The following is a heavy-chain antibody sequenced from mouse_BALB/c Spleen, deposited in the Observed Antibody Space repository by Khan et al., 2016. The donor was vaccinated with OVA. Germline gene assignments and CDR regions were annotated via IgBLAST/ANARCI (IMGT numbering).Heavy chain of an antibody. D-gene: IGHD1-2*01. CDR1: GYTFTDYY. CDR3: ARRNYFGYTFAY. Sequence: QVQLKESGAELARPGASVKLSCKASGYTFTDYYINWVKQRTGQGLEWIGEISPGSGDTYYNERFKGTATLPADKSSSTAYMQLSSLTSEASAVYCCARRNYFGYTFAYWGQGTLVTVSA. J-gene: IGHJ3*01. CDR2: ISPGSGDT. V-gene: IGHV1-77*01.